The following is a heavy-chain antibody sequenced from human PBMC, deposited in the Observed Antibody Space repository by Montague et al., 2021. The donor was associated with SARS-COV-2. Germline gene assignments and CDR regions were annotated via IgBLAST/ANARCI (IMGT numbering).Heavy chain of an antibody. Sequence: SETLSPTCAVYGGSFGDDHWSWIRQPPGKGLEWIGDIKQSGSTNXNPSLKSRGTISVDTSKNQFSLKLTSVTAADAAVYFCARGHLSVSMIVVVFTSASYYIDYWGQGAQVTVSS. V-gene: IGHV4-34*01. D-gene: IGHD3-22*01. CDR1: GGSFGDDH. CDR3: ARGHLSVSMIVVVFTSASYYIDY. CDR2: IKQSGST. J-gene: IGHJ4*02.